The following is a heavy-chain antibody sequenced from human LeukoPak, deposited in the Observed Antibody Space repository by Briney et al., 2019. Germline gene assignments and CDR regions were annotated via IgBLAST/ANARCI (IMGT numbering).Heavy chain of an antibody. Sequence: GRPLRLSCAASGFTFSSYGMHWVRQAPGKGLEWVAVISYDGSNKYYADSVKGRFTISRDNSKNTLYLQMNSLRAEDTAVYYCAKAELRYFDWSPYYYYGMDVWGQGTTVTVSS. V-gene: IGHV3-30*18. CDR2: ISYDGSNK. D-gene: IGHD3-9*01. CDR1: GFTFSSYG. J-gene: IGHJ6*02. CDR3: AKAELRYFDWSPYYYYGMDV.